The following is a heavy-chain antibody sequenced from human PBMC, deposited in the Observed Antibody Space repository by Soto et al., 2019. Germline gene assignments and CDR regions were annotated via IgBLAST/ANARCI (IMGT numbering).Heavy chain of an antibody. J-gene: IGHJ4*02. CDR1: GFSIGSSA. V-gene: IGHV3-23*01. CDR2: IGGNGVTT. CDR3: AKSSRYCSGGGCLYHFDY. Sequence: EVQLLESGGGLVQPGGSLRLSCAASGFSIGSSAWSWVRQAPGKGLDWVSTIGGNGVTTFYADSAKGRFTISRDISRNPVLLQMSSLRAEDPALYYCAKSSRYCSGGGCLYHFDYWGQGTLVTVSS. D-gene: IGHD2-15*01.